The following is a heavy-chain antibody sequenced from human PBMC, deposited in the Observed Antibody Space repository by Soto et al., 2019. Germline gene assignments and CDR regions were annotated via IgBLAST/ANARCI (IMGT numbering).Heavy chain of an antibody. CDR2: IYYSGTT. D-gene: IGHD3-10*01. Sequence: QVQLQESGPGLVKPSQTLSLTCTVSGGSISSGGYYWSWIRQHPGKVLEWIGYIYYSGTTYYNPSLKSRATISVDTSKNQFPLKLSYVPAADTAVYYCAREEYDGSGSQSHPYYDYGRDVCGQGSPVTVSS. J-gene: IGHJ6*01. CDR3: AREEYDGSGSQSHPYYDYGRDV. V-gene: IGHV4-31*03. CDR1: GGSISSGGYY.